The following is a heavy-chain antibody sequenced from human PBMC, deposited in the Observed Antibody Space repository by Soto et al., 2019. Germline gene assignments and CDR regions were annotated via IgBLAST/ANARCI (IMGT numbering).Heavy chain of an antibody. CDR2: INWDGYSI. V-gene: IGHV3-9*01. D-gene: IGHD3-3*01. CDR1: CFNFDDHV. J-gene: IGHJ6*02. Sequence: GGSLRLSCVGSCFNFDDHVMHWVRQVPGKGLEWVGHINWDGYSIGYGGSVRGRFSISRDNAKNTLYLQMNSLRPEDTALYFCARSWSGSTSGRVDVWGQGTTVTVSS. CDR3: ARSWSGSTSGRVDV.